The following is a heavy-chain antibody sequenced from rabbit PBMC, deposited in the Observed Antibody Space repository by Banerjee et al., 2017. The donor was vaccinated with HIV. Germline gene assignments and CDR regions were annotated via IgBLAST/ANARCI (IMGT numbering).Heavy chain of an antibody. CDR2: IYTSSGIT. D-gene: IGHD6-1*01. CDR3: ARDPYAGYAGYGYAIFNL. CDR1: GFSFSSGYD. V-gene: IGHV1S43*01. Sequence: QEQLEESGGGLVKPGGTLTLTCKASGFSFSSGYDMCWVRQAPGKGLELIACIYTSSGITWYASWVNGRFTISRSTSLNTVDLKMTSLTAADTATYFCARDPYAGYAGYGYAIFNLWGPGTLVTVS. J-gene: IGHJ4*01.